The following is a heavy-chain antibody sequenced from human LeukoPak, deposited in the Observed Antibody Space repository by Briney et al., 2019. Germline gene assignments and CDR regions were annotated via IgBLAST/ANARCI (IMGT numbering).Heavy chain of an antibody. CDR2: IYTSGST. D-gene: IGHD1-26*01. CDR3: ARGRLSGYYYYYYMDV. CDR1: GSSISSYY. V-gene: IGHV4-4*07. J-gene: IGHJ6*03. Sequence: SETLSLTCTVSGSSISSYYWSWLRQPAGKGLEWIRRIYTSGSTNYNPSLKSRVTMSVDTSKNPFSLKLSSVTAADTAVYYCARGRLSGYYYYYYMDVWGKGTTVTVSS.